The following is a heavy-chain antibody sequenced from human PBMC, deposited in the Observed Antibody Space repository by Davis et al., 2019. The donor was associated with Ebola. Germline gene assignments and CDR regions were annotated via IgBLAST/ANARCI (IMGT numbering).Heavy chain of an antibody. V-gene: IGHV1-2*04. Sequence: ASVKVSCKASGYTFTGYYIHWVRQAPGQGLEWMGWINPHSGGTNYAQKFQGWVTMTRDTSISTFYMELSRLRSDDTAVYYCARGAPLGGLIDRWWWGQGTLVTVSS. CDR1: GYTFTGYY. J-gene: IGHJ4*02. D-gene: IGHD3-16*02. CDR2: INPHSGGT. CDR3: ARGAPLGGLIDRWW.